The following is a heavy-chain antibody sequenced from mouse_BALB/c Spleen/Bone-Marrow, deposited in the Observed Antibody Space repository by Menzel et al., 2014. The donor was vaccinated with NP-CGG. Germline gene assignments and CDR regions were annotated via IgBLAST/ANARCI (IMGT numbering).Heavy chain of an antibody. J-gene: IGHJ1*01. CDR3: ARDENVGIYWYFDV. Sequence: EVMLVESGGGLVQPGGSLRLSCETSGFTSTDYYMSWVRQPPGKALEWLGFIRNRAKGYTTDYSASVKGRFTISRDNSQSISYRQMNTLRAEDSATYYCARDENVGIYWYFDVWGAGTTVTVSS. CDR2: IRNRAKGYTT. CDR1: GFTSTDYY. V-gene: IGHV7-3*02.